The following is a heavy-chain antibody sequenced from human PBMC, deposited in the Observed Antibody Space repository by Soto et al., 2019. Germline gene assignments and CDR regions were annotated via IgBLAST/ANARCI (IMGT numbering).Heavy chain of an antibody. CDR3: TTDRPAAPSYGMDV. J-gene: IGHJ6*02. Sequence: GGSLRLSCAASGFTFSNAWMNWVRQAPGKGLEWVGRIKSKTDGGTTDYAAPVKGRFTISRDDSKNTLYLQMNSLKTEDTAVYYCTTDRPAAPSYGMDVWSQGTTVTVSS. CDR2: IKSKTDGGTT. D-gene: IGHD2-2*01. V-gene: IGHV3-15*07. CDR1: GFTFSNAW.